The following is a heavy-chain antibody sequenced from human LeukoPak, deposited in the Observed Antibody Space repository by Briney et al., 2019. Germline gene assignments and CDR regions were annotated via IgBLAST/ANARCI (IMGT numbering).Heavy chain of an antibody. CDR2: IIPIFGTA. J-gene: IGHJ4*02. CDR3: ARGTPYDILTGYYPAPIDY. D-gene: IGHD3-9*01. Sequence: SVRVSCKASGGTFSSYAISWVRQAPGQGLEWMGGIIPIFGTANYAQKLQGRVTMTTDTSTSTAYMELRSLRSDDTAVYYCARGTPYDILTGYYPAPIDYWGQGTLVTVSS. CDR1: GGTFSSYA. V-gene: IGHV1-69*05.